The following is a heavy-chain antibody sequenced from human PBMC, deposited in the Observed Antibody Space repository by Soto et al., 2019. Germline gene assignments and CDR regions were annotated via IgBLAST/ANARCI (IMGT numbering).Heavy chain of an antibody. D-gene: IGHD3-16*01. J-gene: IGHJ5*02. CDR3: ARDGENYDYVRGWFDP. V-gene: IGHV1-18*04. Sequence: ASVKVCWKASGYSFPSYGINWERQAPGQGLEWIGWTRAYNGNTNYAQKLQGRVTMTPDTSTSTAYMELRRLRSDDPAVDYGARDGENYDYVRGWFDPWGQGPLVTVSS. CDR1: GYSFPSYG. CDR2: TRAYNGNT.